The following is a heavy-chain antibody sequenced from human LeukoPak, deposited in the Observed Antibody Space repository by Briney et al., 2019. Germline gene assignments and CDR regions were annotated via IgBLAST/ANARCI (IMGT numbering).Heavy chain of an antibody. CDR1: GGSISSSSYY. Sequence: SETLSLTCTVSGGSISSSSYYWGWIRQPPGKGLEWIGSIYYSGSTYYNPSLKSRVTISVDTSKNQFSLKLSSVTAADTAVYYCARDLQWLVNNAFDIWGQGTMVTVSS. CDR3: ARDLQWLVNNAFDI. CDR2: IYYSGST. J-gene: IGHJ3*02. D-gene: IGHD6-19*01. V-gene: IGHV4-39*07.